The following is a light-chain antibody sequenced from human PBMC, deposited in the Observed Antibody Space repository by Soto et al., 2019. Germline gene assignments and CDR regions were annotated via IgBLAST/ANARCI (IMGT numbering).Light chain of an antibody. CDR2: EVN. Sequence: QSALTQPASGSGSPGQSINISCIGTSRDVGGQNYCSCYQQHPGKTPKLLIYEVNNRPSGVSNRCSGSKSRNTASLTISGLQAEDDADYYCSSNTRSTTQGFGTGTKGTVL. V-gene: IGLV2-14*01. J-gene: IGLJ1*01. CDR1: SRDVGGQNY. CDR3: SSNTRSTTQG.